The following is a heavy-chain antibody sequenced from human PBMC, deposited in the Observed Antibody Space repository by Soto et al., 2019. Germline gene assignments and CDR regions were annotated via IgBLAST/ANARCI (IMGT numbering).Heavy chain of an antibody. Sequence: GGSLRLSCAASGFTFSGSAMHWVRQASGKGLEWVGRIRSKANSYAAAYAASVKGRFTISRDDSKNTAYLQMNSLKTEDTAVYYCTRRGEVGDPYWGQGTLVTVSS. D-gene: IGHD1-26*01. CDR1: GFTFSGSA. CDR3: TRRGEVGDPY. V-gene: IGHV3-73*01. CDR2: IRSKANSYAA. J-gene: IGHJ4*02.